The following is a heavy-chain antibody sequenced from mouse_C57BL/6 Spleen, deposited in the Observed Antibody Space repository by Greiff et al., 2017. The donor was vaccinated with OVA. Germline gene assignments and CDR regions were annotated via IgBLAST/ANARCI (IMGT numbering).Heavy chain of an antibody. J-gene: IGHJ3*01. D-gene: IGHD1-1*01. CDR3: AIGSSYGGFAY. Sequence: QVQLQQPGPELVKPGASVKLSCKASGYSFTSYWMHWVEQRPGQGLEWIGNINPSNGGTNYNETFKSKATLTVDNTSSTAYMQVSSLTSEDSAVYYCAIGSSYGGFAYWGQGTLVTVSA. V-gene: IGHV1-53*01. CDR2: INPSNGGT. CDR1: GYSFTSYW.